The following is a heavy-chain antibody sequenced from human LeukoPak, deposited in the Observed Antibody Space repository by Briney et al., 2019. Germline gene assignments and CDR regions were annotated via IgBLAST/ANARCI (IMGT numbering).Heavy chain of an antibody. Sequence: SETLSLTCTVSGGSISSYYWSWIRQPPGKGLEWIGYIYYSGSTNYNPSLKSRVTISVDTSKNQFSLKLSSVTAADTAVYYCAGKTYYYDSSGQGLDYWGQGTLVTVSS. CDR1: GGSISSYY. V-gene: IGHV4-59*01. J-gene: IGHJ4*02. D-gene: IGHD3-22*01. CDR3: AGKTYYYDSSGQGLDY. CDR2: IYYSGST.